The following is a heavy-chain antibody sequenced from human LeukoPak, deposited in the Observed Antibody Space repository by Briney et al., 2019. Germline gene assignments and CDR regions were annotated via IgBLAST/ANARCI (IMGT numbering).Heavy chain of an antibody. CDR3: ARAEGDSGYDWGSFDY. CDR1: GFTVSSNY. J-gene: IGHJ4*02. CDR2: IYSGGST. V-gene: IGHV3-53*01. Sequence: GGSLRLSCAASGFTVSSNYMSWVRQAPGKGLEWVSVIYSGGSTYYADSVKGRFTISRDNSKNTLYLQMNSLRAEDTAVYYCARAEGDSGYDWGSFDYWGQGTLVTVSS. D-gene: IGHD5-12*01.